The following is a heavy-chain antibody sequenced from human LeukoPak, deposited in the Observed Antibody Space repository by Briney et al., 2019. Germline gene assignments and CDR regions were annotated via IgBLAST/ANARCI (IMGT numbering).Heavy chain of an antibody. CDR3: AKVRGYSGYDPFDY. Sequence: GGSLRLSCAASGFTFSSHAMSWVRQAPGKGLEWVSAISGSGGSTYYADSVKGRFTISRDNSKNPLYLQMNSLRAEDTAVYYCAKVRGYSGYDPFDYWGQGTLVTVSS. D-gene: IGHD5-12*01. V-gene: IGHV3-23*01. CDR1: GFTFSSHA. J-gene: IGHJ4*02. CDR2: ISGSGGST.